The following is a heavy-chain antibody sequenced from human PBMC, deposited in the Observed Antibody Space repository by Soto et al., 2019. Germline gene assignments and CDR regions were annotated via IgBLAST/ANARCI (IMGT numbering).Heavy chain of an antibody. D-gene: IGHD5-18*01. CDR2: IYKDGSAK. CDR1: GFTFSSHA. J-gene: IGHJ4*01. CDR3: ARDGYTYGFLDY. Sequence: GGSLRLSCAASGFTFSSHAMGWLRQAPGRGPEWVAVIYKDGSAKHSADSVKGRFSISRDNSKNTLYLQMDSLRAEDTAIYYCARDGYTYGFLDYWGHGTLVTVSS. V-gene: IGHV3-30*03.